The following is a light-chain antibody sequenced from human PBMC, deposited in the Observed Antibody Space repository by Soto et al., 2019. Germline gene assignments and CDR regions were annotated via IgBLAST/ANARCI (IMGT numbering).Light chain of an antibody. CDR1: QSLLHSNGYNY. J-gene: IGKJ3*01. CDR3: MQALQTGVT. Sequence: DIVMTQSPLSPPVTPGEPASISCRSSQSLLHSNGYNYLDWYLQKPGQSPQLLIYLGSNRASGVPDRFSGSGSGTDFTLKISRVEAEDVGVYYCMQALQTGVTFGPGTKVDIK. CDR2: LGS. V-gene: IGKV2-28*01.